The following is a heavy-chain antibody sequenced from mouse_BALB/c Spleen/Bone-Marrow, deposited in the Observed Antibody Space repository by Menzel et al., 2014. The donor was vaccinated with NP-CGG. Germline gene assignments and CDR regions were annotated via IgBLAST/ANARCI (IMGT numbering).Heavy chain of an antibody. CDR2: VNPSNGRT. D-gene: IGHD2-1*01. J-gene: IGHJ4*01. CDR1: GYTFTSYW. CDR3: ARSYGNYYAMDY. Sequence: QVQLQQSGAELVKPGASVKLSCKASGYTFTSYWMHWVKQRPGQGLEWIGEVNPSNGRTNYNEKFESKATLTVDESSSTAYMQLSSLTSEDSAVYYCARSYGNYYAMDYWGQGTSVTVSS. V-gene: IGHV1S81*02.